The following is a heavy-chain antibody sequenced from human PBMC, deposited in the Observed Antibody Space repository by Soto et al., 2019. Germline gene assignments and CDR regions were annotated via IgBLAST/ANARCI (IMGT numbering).Heavy chain of an antibody. CDR2: IYYSGST. CDR1: GGSISSGDYY. J-gene: IGHJ5*02. CDR3: ARDQTYYDFWSGYYTPQNWFDP. Sequence: QVQLQESGPGLVKPSQTLSLTCTVSGGSISSGDYYWSWIRQPPGKGLEWIGYIYYSGSTYYNPSLKSRVTLSVGTSKHHFALKLSSVTAADTAVYYCARDQTYYDFWSGYYTPQNWFDPWGQGTLVTVSS. D-gene: IGHD3-3*01. V-gene: IGHV4-30-4*01.